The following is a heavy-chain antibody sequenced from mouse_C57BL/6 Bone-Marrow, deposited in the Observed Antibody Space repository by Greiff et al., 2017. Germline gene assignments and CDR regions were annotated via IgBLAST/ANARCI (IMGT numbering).Heavy chain of an antibody. J-gene: IGHJ4*01. CDR1: GFTFSDYY. CDR2: ISNGGGST. V-gene: IGHV5-12*01. D-gene: IGHD1-1*01. CDR3: ARFTTVVHYYAMDY. Sequence: EVMLVESGGGLVQPGGSLKLSCAASGFTFSDYYMYWVRQTPEKRLEWVAYISNGGGSTYYPDTVKGRFTISRDNAKNTLYLQMSRLKSEDTAMYYCARFTTVVHYYAMDYWGQGTSVTVSS.